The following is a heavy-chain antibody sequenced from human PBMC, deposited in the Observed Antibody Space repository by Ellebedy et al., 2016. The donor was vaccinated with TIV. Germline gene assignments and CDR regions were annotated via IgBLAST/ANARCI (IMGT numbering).Heavy chain of an antibody. Sequence: SETLSLXXTVSGGSISSSSYYWGWIRQPPGKGLEWIGSIYYSGSTYYNPSLKSRVTISVDTSKNQFSLKLSSVTAADTAVYYCARGIDHLHYCSSTRCSQYYFDYWGQGTLVTVSS. V-gene: IGHV4-39*01. D-gene: IGHD2-2*01. CDR3: ARGIDHLHYCSSTRCSQYYFDY. CDR1: GGSISSSSYY. J-gene: IGHJ4*02. CDR2: IYYSGST.